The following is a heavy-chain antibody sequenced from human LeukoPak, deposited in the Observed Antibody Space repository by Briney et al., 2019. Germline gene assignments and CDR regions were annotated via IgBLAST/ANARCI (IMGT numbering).Heavy chain of an antibody. V-gene: IGHV1-8*01. D-gene: IGHD3-9*01. J-gene: IGHJ4*02. CDR2: MNPNSGNT. CDR1: GYTFTSYD. CDR3: ARGTHYDILTGYYTLDY. Sequence: ASVKVSCKASGYTFTSYDINWVRQATGQGLEWMGWMNPNSGNTGYAQKFQGRVTMTRNTSISTAYMELSSLRSEDTAAYYCARGTHYDILTGYYTLDYWGQGTLVTVSS.